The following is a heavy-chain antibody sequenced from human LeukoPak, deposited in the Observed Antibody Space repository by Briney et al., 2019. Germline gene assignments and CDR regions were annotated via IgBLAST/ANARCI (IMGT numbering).Heavy chain of an antibody. CDR2: ISSSGSTI. V-gene: IGHV3-11*04. CDR3: ARDGDRPQGIYDY. J-gene: IGHJ4*02. Sequence: GGSLRLSCAASGFTLSDYYVSWIRQAPGKGLAWVSYISSSGSTIYYADSVKGRFTISRDNAKNSLYLQMNSLRAEDTAVYYCARDGDRPQGIYDYWGQGTLVTVSS. CDR1: GFTLSDYY. D-gene: IGHD7-27*01.